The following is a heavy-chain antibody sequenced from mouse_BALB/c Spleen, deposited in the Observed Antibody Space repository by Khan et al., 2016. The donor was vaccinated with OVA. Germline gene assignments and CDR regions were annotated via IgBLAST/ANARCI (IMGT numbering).Heavy chain of an antibody. CDR1: GYTFTTYW. Sequence: QVRLQQSGAELAKPGASVKMSCKASGYTFTTYWMHWVKQRPGQGLEWIGYINPTSDYTDYNDKFKDRATLSADKSSSTAYMQLNSLTSEDSAVYYCTRDRIDYWGQGTTLTVSS. CDR3: TRDRIDY. CDR2: INPTSDYT. J-gene: IGHJ2*01. V-gene: IGHV1-7*01.